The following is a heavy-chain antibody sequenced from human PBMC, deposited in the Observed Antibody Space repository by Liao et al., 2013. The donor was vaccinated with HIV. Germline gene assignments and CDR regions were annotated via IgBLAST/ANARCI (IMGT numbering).Heavy chain of an antibody. V-gene: IGHV4-30-4*08. J-gene: IGHJ4*02. CDR2: IYHSGST. Sequence: QVQLQESGPGLVKLSQTLSLTCTVSGASISSGEYYWSWIRQSPGKGLEWIGHIYHSGSTYYSPSLKSRLVLSVDASENQVSLRMSSVTAADTAVYYCARAVIFGYSSGWYFDYWGQGTLVTVSS. CDR3: ARAVIFGYSSGWYFDY. D-gene: IGHD6-19*01. CDR1: GASISSGEYY.